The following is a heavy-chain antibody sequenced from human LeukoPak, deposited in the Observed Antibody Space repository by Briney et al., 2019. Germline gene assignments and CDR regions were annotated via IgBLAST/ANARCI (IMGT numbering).Heavy chain of an antibody. V-gene: IGHV3-7*01. CDR2: NKEDGTVK. CDR3: VRDRGWFHFDL. Sequence: GGSLRLSCAASGFTLSNHWMTWIRQAPGKGLEWVAHNKEDGTVKDYVDSVRGRFSISRDNTKNSLFLQLNSLRAEDTAVYYCVRDRGWFHFDLWGQGTLVTVSS. D-gene: IGHD3-10*01. J-gene: IGHJ4*02. CDR1: GFTLSNHW.